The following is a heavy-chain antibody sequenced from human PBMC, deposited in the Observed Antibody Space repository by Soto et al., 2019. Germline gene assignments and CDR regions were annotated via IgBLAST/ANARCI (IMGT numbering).Heavy chain of an antibody. CDR2: IIPIVGIA. CDR1: GGTFSSYT. V-gene: IGHV1-69*02. J-gene: IGHJ4*02. CDR3: ARGGEYYYDSSGSQDY. Sequence: SVKVSCKASGGTFSSYTISWVRQAPGQGLEWMGRIIPIVGIANYAQKFQGRVTITADKSTSTAYMELSSLRSEDTAVYYCARGGEYYYDSSGSQDYWGQGTLVTSPQ. D-gene: IGHD3-22*01.